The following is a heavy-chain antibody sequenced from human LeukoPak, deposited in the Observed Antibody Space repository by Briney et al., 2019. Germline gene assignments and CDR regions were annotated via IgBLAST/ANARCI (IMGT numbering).Heavy chain of an antibody. CDR1: GYTFTSYY. CDR2: INPSGGST. J-gene: IGHJ6*03. V-gene: IGHV1-46*01. Sequence: ASVKVSCKASGYTFTSYYMHWVRQAPGQGLEWMGIINPSGGSTSYAQKFQGRVTMTRDTSTSTVYMGLSSLRSEDTAVYYCARDRGYSSSWYYYYYYMDVWGQGTLVTVSS. D-gene: IGHD6-13*01. CDR3: ARDRGYSSSWYYYYYYMDV.